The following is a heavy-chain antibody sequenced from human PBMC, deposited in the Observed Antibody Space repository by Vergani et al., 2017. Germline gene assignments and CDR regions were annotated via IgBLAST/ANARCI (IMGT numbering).Heavy chain of an antibody. CDR2: IDWDDDK. Sequence: QVTLKESGPALVKPTQTLTLTCTFSGFSLSTVGMRVSWIRQPPGKALEWLARIDWDDDKFYNTSLKTRLSISKDTSKNQVVLTMTNMDPVDTATYYCARTYYDFWSGLRKGGYYFDYWGQGTLVTVSS. CDR1: GFSLSTVGMR. CDR3: ARTYYDFWSGLRKGGYYFDY. D-gene: IGHD3-3*01. J-gene: IGHJ4*02. V-gene: IGHV2-70*04.